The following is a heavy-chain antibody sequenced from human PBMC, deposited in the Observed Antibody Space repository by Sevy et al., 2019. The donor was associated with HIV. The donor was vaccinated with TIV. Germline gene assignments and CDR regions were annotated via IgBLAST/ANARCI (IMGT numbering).Heavy chain of an antibody. D-gene: IGHD2-8*01. CDR3: GRKGVCYWCMDV. CDR1: GFTFSSYS. V-gene: IGHV3-48*02. J-gene: IGHJ6*02. CDR2: ISISGSNI. Sequence: GGSLRLSCAASGFTFSSYSMNWVRQAPGKGLEWVSHISISGSNIYYGDSVKGRLTISRDNAKNSMNLQMNSLRDEDTAVYYCGRKGVCYWCMDVWGQGTTVTVSS.